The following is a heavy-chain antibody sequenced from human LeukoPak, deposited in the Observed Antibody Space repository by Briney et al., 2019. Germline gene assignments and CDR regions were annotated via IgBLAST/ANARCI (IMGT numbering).Heavy chain of an antibody. V-gene: IGHV4-31*06. CDR2: IYYSGST. CDR1: GVSISSINYY. Sequence: KSSETLSLTCTVSGVSISSINYYWSWFRQHPGKGLEWIGCIYYSGSTLYNPSLKSRLAISADTSKNQFSLMLTSVTAADTAFYYWGRSGLGGGYWGQGTLVTVSS. D-gene: IGHD3-16*01. CDR3: GRSGLGGGY. J-gene: IGHJ4*02.